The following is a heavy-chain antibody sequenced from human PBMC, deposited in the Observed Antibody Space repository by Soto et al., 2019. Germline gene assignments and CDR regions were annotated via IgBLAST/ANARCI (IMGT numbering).Heavy chain of an antibody. J-gene: IGHJ4*02. V-gene: IGHV3-13*01. CDR1: GFTFSSYD. CDR2: IGTAGDT. CDR3: ATWAAAGTGGGY. Sequence: GGSLRLSCAASGFTFSSYDMHWVRQATGKGLEWVSAIGTAGDTYYPGSVKGRFTISRENAKNSLYLQMNSLRAEDTAVYYCATWAAAGTGGGYWGQGTLVTVSS. D-gene: IGHD6-13*01.